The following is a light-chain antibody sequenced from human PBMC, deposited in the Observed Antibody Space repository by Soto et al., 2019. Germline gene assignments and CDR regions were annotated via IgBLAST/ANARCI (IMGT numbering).Light chain of an antibody. Sequence: DIQMTQSHSTLSASVGDRVTITCRASQSISSWLAWYQQKPGKAHKLLIYQASIFESGVPSRFSGSGSGTEFTLTISSLQPDDFETYYCQQYNSYPCNFGQATKLAIK. CDR1: QSISSW. J-gene: IGKJ2*01. V-gene: IGKV1-5*03. CDR3: QQYNSYPCN. CDR2: QAS.